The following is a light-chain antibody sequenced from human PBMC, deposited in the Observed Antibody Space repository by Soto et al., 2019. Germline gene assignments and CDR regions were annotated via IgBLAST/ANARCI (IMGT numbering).Light chain of an antibody. Sequence: DIQMTQSPSSLSASVGDRVTITCRASRSISTHLNWYQQKPGKAPNLLIYAASSLHSGVPSRFSGSGSGTDFTLSISSLQPEDFATYFCQQSYSTPPTFGPWTKVDTK. CDR1: RSISTH. J-gene: IGKJ3*01. CDR2: AAS. V-gene: IGKV1-39*01. CDR3: QQSYSTPPT.